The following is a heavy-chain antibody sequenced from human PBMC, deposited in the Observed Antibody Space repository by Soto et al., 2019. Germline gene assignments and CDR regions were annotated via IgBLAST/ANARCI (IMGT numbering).Heavy chain of an antibody. CDR1: GYTFTSYD. CDR2: MNPNSGNT. Sequence: QVQLVQSGAEVKKPGASVKVSCKASGYTFTSYDINWVRQATGQGLEWMGWMNPNSGNTGYAQKFQGRVTMTRNTSISIAYMELSSLRSEDTAVYYCARPPYCSGGSCYHFYGMDVWGQGTTVTVSS. CDR3: ARPPYCSGGSCYHFYGMDV. V-gene: IGHV1-8*01. D-gene: IGHD2-15*01. J-gene: IGHJ6*02.